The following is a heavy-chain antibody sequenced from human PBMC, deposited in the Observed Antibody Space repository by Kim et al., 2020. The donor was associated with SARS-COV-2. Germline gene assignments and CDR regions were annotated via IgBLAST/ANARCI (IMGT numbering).Heavy chain of an antibody. CDR1: GFTVSSNY. CDR2: IYSGGST. J-gene: IGHJ4*02. D-gene: IGHD4-17*01. V-gene: IGHV3-53*01. Sequence: GGSLRLSCAASGFTVSSNYMSWVRQAPGKGLEWVSVIYSGGSTYYADSVKGRFTISRDNSKNTLYLQMNSLRAEDTAVYYCARDMGPNDYGDYVDYWGQGTLVTVSS. CDR3: ARDMGPNDYGDYVDY.